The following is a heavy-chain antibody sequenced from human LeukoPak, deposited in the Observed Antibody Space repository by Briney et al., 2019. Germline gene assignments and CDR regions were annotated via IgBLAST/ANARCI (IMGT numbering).Heavy chain of an antibody. CDR2: ISSSGSTI. V-gene: IGHV3-11*04. J-gene: IGHJ4*02. CDR3: ARDRAYYYDSSGYYGLY. CDR1: GFTFGDYY. D-gene: IGHD3-22*01. Sequence: GGSLRLSCAASGFTFGDYYMSWIRQAPGKGLEWVSYISSSGSTIYYADSVRGRFTISRDNAKNSLYLQMNSLRAEDTAVYYCARDRAYYYDSSGYYGLYWGQGTLVTVSS.